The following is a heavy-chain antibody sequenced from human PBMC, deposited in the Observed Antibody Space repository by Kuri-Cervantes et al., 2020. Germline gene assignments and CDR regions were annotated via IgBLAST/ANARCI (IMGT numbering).Heavy chain of an antibody. CDR3: AKVGIRQQLDY. CDR2: INWNGGST. Sequence: ETLSLTCAASGFTLDDYGMSWVRQAPGKGLEWVSGINWNGGSTGYADSVKGRFTISRDNAKNSLYLQMNSLRAEDTAVYYCAKVGIRQQLDYWGQGTLVTVSS. V-gene: IGHV3-20*04. D-gene: IGHD6-13*01. CDR1: GFTLDDYG. J-gene: IGHJ4*02.